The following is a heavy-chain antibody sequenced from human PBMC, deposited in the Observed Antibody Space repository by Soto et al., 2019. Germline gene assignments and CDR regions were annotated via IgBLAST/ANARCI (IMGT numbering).Heavy chain of an antibody. CDR3: AKDLFGYYYDSSGYPRSPKTKYYYYGMDV. Sequence: GGSLRLSCAASGFTFSDYYMSWIRQAPGKGLEWVSAISGSGGSTYYADSVKGRFTISRDNSKNTLYLQMNSLRAEDTAVYYCAKDLFGYYYDSSGYPRSPKTKYYYYGMDVWGQGTTVTVSS. CDR1: GFTFSDYY. J-gene: IGHJ6*02. CDR2: ISGSGGST. D-gene: IGHD3-22*01. V-gene: IGHV3-23*01.